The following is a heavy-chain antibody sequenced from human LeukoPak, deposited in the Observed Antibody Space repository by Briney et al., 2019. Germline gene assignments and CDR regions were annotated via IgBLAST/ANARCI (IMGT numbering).Heavy chain of an antibody. V-gene: IGHV1-18*01. CDR2: ISAYNGNT. J-gene: IGHJ6*03. CDR3: ARDGLAAAGTGFPYYYMDV. Sequence: ASVKVSCKASGYTFTSYGISWVRQAPGQGLEWMGWISAYNGNTNYAQKLQGRVTMTTDTSTSTAYMELRSLRSDDTAVYYCARDGLAAAGTGFPYYYMDVGGKGTTVTVSS. D-gene: IGHD6-13*01. CDR1: GYTFTSYG.